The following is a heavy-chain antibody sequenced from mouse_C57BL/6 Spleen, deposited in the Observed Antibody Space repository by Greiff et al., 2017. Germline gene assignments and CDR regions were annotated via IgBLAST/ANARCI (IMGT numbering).Heavy chain of an antibody. J-gene: IGHJ4*01. CDR3: VSYYYGSSYLAMDY. CDR2: IRSKSNNHAT. V-gene: IGHV10-1*01. Sequence: EVQLVESGGGLVQPKGSFKLSCAASGFSFNTYAMNWVRQAPGQGLEWVACIRSKSNNHATYYAAPVKASFTNSRDDLESMLYLQMNNLKTEDPAMYYFVSYYYGSSYLAMDYWGQGTSVTVSS. CDR1: GFSFNTYA. D-gene: IGHD1-1*01.